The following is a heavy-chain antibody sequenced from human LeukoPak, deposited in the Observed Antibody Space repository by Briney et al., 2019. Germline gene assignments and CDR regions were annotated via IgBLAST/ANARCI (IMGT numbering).Heavy chain of an antibody. CDR2: IFYSGST. J-gene: IGHJ4*02. CDR3: ARLGATSTCHFDH. D-gene: IGHD1-26*01. Sequence: SETLSLTCTVSGASISSGAYYWSWIRQLPGKGLEWIGYIFYSGSTYYNPSLKSRITISLDTSKAQFSLRLSSVTAADTAIYFCARLGATSTCHFDHWGQGTLVTVSS. V-gene: IGHV4-31*03. CDR1: GASISSGAYY.